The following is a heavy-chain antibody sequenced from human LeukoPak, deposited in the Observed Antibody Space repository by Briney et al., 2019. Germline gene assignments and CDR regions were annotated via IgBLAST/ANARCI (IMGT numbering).Heavy chain of an antibody. Sequence: SETLSLTCTVSGGSISNSDSFWAWIRQPPGKGLEWLGSISYSARAYYNPSLKSRVTISVDTSKNQFSLKLYSVTAADTAVYFCARHYLGATDWFDPWGQGTLVTVSP. CDR2: ISYSARA. V-gene: IGHV4-39*07. CDR1: GGSISNSDSF. CDR3: ARHYLGATDWFDP. J-gene: IGHJ5*02. D-gene: IGHD1-26*01.